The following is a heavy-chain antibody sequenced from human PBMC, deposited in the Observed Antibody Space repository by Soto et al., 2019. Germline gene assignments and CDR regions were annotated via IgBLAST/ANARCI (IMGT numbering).Heavy chain of an antibody. V-gene: IGHV3-74*01. CDR2: ITSDGSST. Sequence: GGSLRLSCAGSGFTFRSYWMQWVRQAPGKGLVWVSWITSDGSSTSYADSVKGRFTISRDNAKNTLYLQMNSLRAEDTAVYYCARDPXGSDFAEWTYYFDYWGQGTLVTVSS. D-gene: IGHD3-3*01. CDR3: ARDPXGSDFAEWTYYFDY. CDR1: GFTFRSYW. J-gene: IGHJ4*02.